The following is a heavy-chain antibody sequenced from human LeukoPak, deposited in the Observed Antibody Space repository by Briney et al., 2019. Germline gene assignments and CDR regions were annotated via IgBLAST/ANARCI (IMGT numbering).Heavy chain of an antibody. V-gene: IGHV4-39*07. CDR2: LYYSGST. D-gene: IGHD3-22*01. CDR1: GGSISSSRYY. CDR3: ARTRPTLDSSGCWDAFDI. Sequence: SETLSLTCTVSGGSISSSRYYWGWIRQTPGKGLEWIGSLYYSGSTYYNASLKSRVTISVDTSKNQFSLKLSSVTAADTAVYYCARTRPTLDSSGCWDAFDIWGQGTMVTVSS. J-gene: IGHJ3*02.